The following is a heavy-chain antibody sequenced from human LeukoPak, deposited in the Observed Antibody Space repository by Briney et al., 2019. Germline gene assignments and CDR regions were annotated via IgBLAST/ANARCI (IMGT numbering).Heavy chain of an antibody. CDR1: GYTFTSYD. Sequence: ASVKVSCKASGYTFTSYDINRVRQATGQGLEWMGWMNPNSGNTGYAQKFQGRVTITRNTSISTAYMELSSLRSEDTAVYYCARAASGVATDPWGQGTLVTVSS. J-gene: IGHJ5*02. CDR2: MNPNSGNT. CDR3: ARAASGVATDP. V-gene: IGHV1-8*03. D-gene: IGHD3-3*01.